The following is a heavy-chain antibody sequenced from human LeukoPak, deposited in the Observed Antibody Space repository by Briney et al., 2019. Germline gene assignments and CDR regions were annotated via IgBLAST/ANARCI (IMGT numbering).Heavy chain of an antibody. CDR2: ISWNSGSI. Sequence: GGSLRLSCAASGFTFDDYAMHWVRQAPGKGLEWVSGISWNSGSIGYADSVKGRFTISRGKSKNTLYLQMSRLRAEDTALYFCANGWDSFDIWGRGTMVAVSS. J-gene: IGHJ3*02. V-gene: IGHV3-9*01. CDR1: GFTFDDYA. CDR3: ANGWDSFDI. D-gene: IGHD2-15*01.